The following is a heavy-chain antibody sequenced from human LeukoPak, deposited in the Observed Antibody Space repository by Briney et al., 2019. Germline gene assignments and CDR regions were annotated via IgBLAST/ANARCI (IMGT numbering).Heavy chain of an antibody. V-gene: IGHV3-15*01. CDR3: TTDIRRFYYDTSGY. CDR2: IKSKTDGGTT. D-gene: IGHD3-22*01. J-gene: IGHJ4*02. CDR1: GFSFSSYE. Sequence: GGSLRLSCAASGFSFSSYEMNWVRQAPGKGLEWVGRIKSKTDGGTTDYAAPMKGKFTISRDDSKNTLYLQMSSLKTEDTAVYYCTTDIRRFYYDTSGYWGQGTLVTVSS.